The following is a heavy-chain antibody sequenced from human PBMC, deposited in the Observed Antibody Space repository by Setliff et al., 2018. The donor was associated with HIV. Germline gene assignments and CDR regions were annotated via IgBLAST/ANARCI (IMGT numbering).Heavy chain of an antibody. Sequence: GSLRLSCAASGFSFSSYWMHWVRQAPGKGLVWVSRINTDGSSTSYADSVKGRFTIARDDTKNTVSLQMTNLEPGDTAMYYCAKGGYGGAYYVAGYWGQGTKVIVSS. V-gene: IGHV3-74*01. CDR3: AKGGYGGAYYVAGY. D-gene: IGHD5-18*01. J-gene: IGHJ4*02. CDR2: INTDGSST. CDR1: GFSFSSYW.